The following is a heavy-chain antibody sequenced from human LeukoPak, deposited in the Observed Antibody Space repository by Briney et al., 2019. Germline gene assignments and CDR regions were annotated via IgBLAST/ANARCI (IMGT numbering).Heavy chain of an antibody. V-gene: IGHV4-39*01. CDR3: ARLSDY. CDR2: INYSGTT. J-gene: IGHJ4*02. Sequence: PSETLPLTCTVSAGAISSDNYYWGWIRQPPGKGLEWIGSINYSGTTYYNPSLKSRVSISVDTSRTQFSLRLSSVTAADTAVYYCARLSDYWGQGTLVTVSS. CDR1: AGAISSDNYY.